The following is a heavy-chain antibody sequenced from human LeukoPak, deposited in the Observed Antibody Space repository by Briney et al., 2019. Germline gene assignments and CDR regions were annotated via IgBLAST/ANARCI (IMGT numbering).Heavy chain of an antibody. D-gene: IGHD6-19*01. CDR2: ITTSGDST. CDR1: GFTFSSYA. V-gene: IGHV3-23*01. CDR3: ARVDSIAVAGTFAD. J-gene: IGHJ4*02. Sequence: PGGSLRLSCAASGFTFSSYAMSWVRQAPGMGLEWVSGITTSGDSTYYADSVKGRFTISRDNSKNTLYLQMNSLRAEDTAVYYCARVDSIAVAGTFADWGQGTLVTVSS.